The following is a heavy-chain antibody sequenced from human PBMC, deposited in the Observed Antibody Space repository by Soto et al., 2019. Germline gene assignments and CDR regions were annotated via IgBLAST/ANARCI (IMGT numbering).Heavy chain of an antibody. V-gene: IGHV3-30*04. CDR1: GFTFSSYA. CDR2: ISYDGSNK. CDR3: AKDMDIVLVPAASLMDV. Sequence: PGGSLRLSCAASGFTFSSYAMHWVRQAPGKGLEWVAVISYDGSNKYYADSVKGRFTISRDNSKNTLYLQMNSLRAEDTAVYYCAKDMDIVLVPAASLMDVWGQGTTVTVSS. J-gene: IGHJ6*02. D-gene: IGHD2-2*03.